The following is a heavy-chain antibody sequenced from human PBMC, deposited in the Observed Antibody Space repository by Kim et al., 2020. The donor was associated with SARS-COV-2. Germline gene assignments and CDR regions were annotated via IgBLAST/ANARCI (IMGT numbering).Heavy chain of an antibody. CDR3: ARLFSGSYYASSYYFDY. J-gene: IGHJ4*02. V-gene: IGHV4-39*01. Sequence: LKSRVTISVDTSKNQFSLKLSSVTAADTAVYYCARLFSGSYYASSYYFDYWGQGTLVTVSS. D-gene: IGHD1-26*01.